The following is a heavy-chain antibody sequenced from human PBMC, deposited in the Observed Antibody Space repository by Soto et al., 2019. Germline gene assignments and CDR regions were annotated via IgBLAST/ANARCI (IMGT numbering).Heavy chain of an antibody. Sequence: ASVKVSCKASGYTFTGYYMHWVRQAPGQGLEWMGWINPNSGGTNYAQKFQGWVTMTRDTSISTAYMELSRLRSDDTAVYYCAREPIAARYYYGMDVCGQGTTVTVSS. CDR1: GYTFTGYY. CDR2: INPNSGGT. V-gene: IGHV1-2*04. J-gene: IGHJ6*02. D-gene: IGHD6-6*01. CDR3: AREPIAARYYYGMDV.